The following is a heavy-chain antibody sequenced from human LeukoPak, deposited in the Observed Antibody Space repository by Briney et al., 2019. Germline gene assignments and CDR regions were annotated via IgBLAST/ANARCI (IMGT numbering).Heavy chain of an antibody. V-gene: IGHV3-21*01. D-gene: IGHD3-10*01. CDR1: GFTFSSYS. J-gene: IGHJ3*01. Sequence: GGSLRLSCAASGFTFSSYSMNWVRQAPGKGLEWVSSISSSSSYIYYADSVKGRFTISRDNATNSLYPQMNSLRAEATAVYYCAVIISDAFDLWGQGTMVTVSS. CDR3: AVIISDAFDL. CDR2: ISSSSSYI.